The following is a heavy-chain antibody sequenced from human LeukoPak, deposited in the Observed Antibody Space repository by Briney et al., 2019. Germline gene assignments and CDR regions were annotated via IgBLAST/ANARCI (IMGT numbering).Heavy chain of an antibody. CDR3: ARHGFSSGSGWFDP. J-gene: IGHJ5*02. V-gene: IGHV4-38-2*02. CDR1: GFSIRSDYF. CDR2: IDHRGST. D-gene: IGHD1-26*01. Sequence: SETLSLTCTVSGFSIRSDYFWGWIRQPPGKELEWVAGIDHRGSTYYNPSLKGRVTISVDTSKNHLSLKLSSVSAADTAMYYCARHGFSSGSGWFDPWGQGTLVTVSS.